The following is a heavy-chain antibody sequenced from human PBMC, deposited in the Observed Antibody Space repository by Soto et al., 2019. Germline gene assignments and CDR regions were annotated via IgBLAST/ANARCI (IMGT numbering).Heavy chain of an antibody. CDR3: AREGGGRDYYGMDV. CDR2: IYHSGST. Sequence: PSETLSLTCAVSGGSISSGGYSWSWSRQPPGKGLEWIGYIYHSGSTYYNPSLKSRVTISVDRSKNQFSLKLSSVTAADTAVYYCAREGGGRDYYGMDVWGQGTTVTVSS. CDR1: GGSISSGGYS. V-gene: IGHV4-30-2*01. J-gene: IGHJ6*02. D-gene: IGHD3-10*01.